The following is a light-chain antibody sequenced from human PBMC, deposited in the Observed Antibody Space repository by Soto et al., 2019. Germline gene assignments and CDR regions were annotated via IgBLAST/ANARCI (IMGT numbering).Light chain of an antibody. Sequence: MTRPPSILTSSVRDKVTLTCPASQDITNYLNWYQQKPGKAPKLLIYDASNLETGVPSRFSGSGSGTDFTFTISNLQPEDIATYYCQHYDNFPITFGQGTRLEI. CDR1: QDITNY. V-gene: IGKV1-33*01. CDR2: DAS. CDR3: QHYDNFPIT. J-gene: IGKJ5*01.